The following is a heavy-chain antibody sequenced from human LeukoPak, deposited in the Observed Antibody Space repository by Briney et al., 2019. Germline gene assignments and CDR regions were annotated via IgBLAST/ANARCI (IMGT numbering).Heavy chain of an antibody. Sequence: QSGGSLRLSCAASGFTFSSYWMSWVRQAPGKGLEWVANIKQDGSEKYYVDSVKGRFTISRDNAKNSLYLQMNSLRAEDTAVYYCARDLALYYDILTGYSLFDYWGQGTLVTVSS. D-gene: IGHD3-9*01. CDR1: GFTFSSYW. CDR3: ARDLALYYDILTGYSLFDY. J-gene: IGHJ4*02. V-gene: IGHV3-7*03. CDR2: IKQDGSEK.